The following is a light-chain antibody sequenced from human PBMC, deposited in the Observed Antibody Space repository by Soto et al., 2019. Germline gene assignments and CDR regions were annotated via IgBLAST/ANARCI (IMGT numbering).Light chain of an antibody. CDR1: SSNIGNNF. Sequence: QAVVTQPPSVSAAPGQKVTISCSGSSSNIGNNFVSWYQQFPGTAPKLLTYDNNKRPSGIPDRFSDSRSGTSATLAITGLQTGDEAHYYCGAWDSSLNAVVFGGGTKLTVL. CDR2: DNN. V-gene: IGLV1-51*01. J-gene: IGLJ2*01. CDR3: GAWDSSLNAVV.